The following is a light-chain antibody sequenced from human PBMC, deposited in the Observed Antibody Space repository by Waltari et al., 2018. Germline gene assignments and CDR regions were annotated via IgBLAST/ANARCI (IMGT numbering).Light chain of an antibody. CDR1: QSVSSTY. CDR3: QQYVSSPLT. CDR2: GAS. J-gene: IGKJ4*01. V-gene: IGKV3-20*01. Sequence: IVLPQSPGTLSLSPGERATLSCRTSQSVSSTYIAWYQQKPGQTPRLLIYGASNRATGIPDRFSGSGSGTDFTLTISRLEPEDSAVYYCQQYVSSPLTFGGGTKVEIK.